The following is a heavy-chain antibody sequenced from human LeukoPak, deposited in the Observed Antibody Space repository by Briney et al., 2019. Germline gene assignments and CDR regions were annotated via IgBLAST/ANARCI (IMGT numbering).Heavy chain of an antibody. J-gene: IGHJ4*02. CDR2: LIPIFGTA. CDR1: GGNFSSYA. D-gene: IGHD3-10*01. Sequence: SVKVSCKASGGNFSSYAVSWVRQAPGQGLEWMGGLIPIFGTANCAQEFQGRVTITTDESTSTAYMELSSLRSEDTAVYYCAIGESIRYYFDYWGQGTLVTVSS. CDR3: AIGESIRYYFDY. V-gene: IGHV1-69*05.